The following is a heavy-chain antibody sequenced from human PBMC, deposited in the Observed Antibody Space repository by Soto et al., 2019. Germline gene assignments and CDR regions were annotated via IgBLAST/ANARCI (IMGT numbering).Heavy chain of an antibody. D-gene: IGHD3-10*01. CDR1: CGSIRCYY. Sequence: PSETLSPPLTVSCGSIRCYYWGWVPQPPGKGLEWIGYIYYSGSTNYNPSLKSRVTISVDTSKNQFSLKLSSVTAADTAVYYCAGFGELKNAFDIWGQGTMVTVSS. V-gene: IGHV4-59*01. J-gene: IGHJ3*02. CDR3: AGFGELKNAFDI. CDR2: IYYSGST.